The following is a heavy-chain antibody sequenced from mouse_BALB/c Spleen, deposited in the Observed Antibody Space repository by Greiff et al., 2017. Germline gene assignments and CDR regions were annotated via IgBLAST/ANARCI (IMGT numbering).Heavy chain of an antibody. D-gene: IGHD2-14*01. CDR3: ARYRYDGSYAMDY. V-gene: IGHV1-18*01. Sequence: EVQLVESGPELVKPGASVKIPCKASGYTFTDYNMDWVKQSHGKSLEWIGDINPNNGGTIYNQKFKGKATLTVDKSSSTAYMELLSLTSEDTAVYYCARYRYDGSYAMDYWGQGTSVTVSS. CDR2: INPNNGGT. J-gene: IGHJ4*01. CDR1: GYTFTDYN.